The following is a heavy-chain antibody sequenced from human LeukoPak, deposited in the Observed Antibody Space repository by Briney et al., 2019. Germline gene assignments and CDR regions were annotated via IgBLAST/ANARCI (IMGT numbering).Heavy chain of an antibody. D-gene: IGHD6-13*01. CDR2: IYYSGST. J-gene: IGHJ4*02. V-gene: IGHV4-39*07. Sequence: KASETLSLTCTVSGGSISHSIYYWGWIRQPPGKGLEWIGSIYYSGSTYYNPSLKSRITISVDTSKNQFSLNLSSVTAADTAVYYCARGRGSSWYYFDSWGQGTLVTVSS. CDR1: GGSISHSIYY. CDR3: ARGRGSSWYYFDS.